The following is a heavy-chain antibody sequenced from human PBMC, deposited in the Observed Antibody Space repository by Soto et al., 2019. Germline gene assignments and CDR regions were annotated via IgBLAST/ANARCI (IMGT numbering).Heavy chain of an antibody. CDR1: GASISSYY. CDR2: LYTSGSS. Sequence: PSETLSLTCTVSGASISSYYWSWIRLSAGRGLEWIGRLYTSGSSDYNPPLKSRVTMSADTSKNQFFVKLTSVTAADTAVYYCARGLTSYYDFWSGYPNWFDPWGQGTLVTVSS. CDR3: ARGLTSYYDFWSGYPNWFDP. D-gene: IGHD3-3*01. J-gene: IGHJ5*02. V-gene: IGHV4-4*07.